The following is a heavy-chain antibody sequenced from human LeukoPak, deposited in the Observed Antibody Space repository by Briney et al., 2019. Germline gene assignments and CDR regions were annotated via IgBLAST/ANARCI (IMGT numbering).Heavy chain of an antibody. CDR3: AKWGDYDVLTGYYVSDY. Sequence: GGSLRLSCGASGFTFSNYAMSWARQAPGKGLEWVSAITGGGRSTYYADSVKGRFTISRDNSKNTLYLQMNSLRTEDTAVYYCAKWGDYDVLTGYYVSDYWGQGTLVTVSS. J-gene: IGHJ4*02. D-gene: IGHD3-9*01. CDR1: GFTFSNYA. V-gene: IGHV3-23*01. CDR2: ITGGGRST.